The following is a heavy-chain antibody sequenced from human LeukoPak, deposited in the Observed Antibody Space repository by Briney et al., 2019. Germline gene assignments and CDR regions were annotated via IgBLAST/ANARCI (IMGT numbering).Heavy chain of an antibody. CDR3: AIPYSSEHY. CDR2: IIPILGIA. V-gene: IGHV1-69*02. Sequence: SVKVSCKASGYTFTSYYMHWVRQAPGQGLEWMGRIIPILGIANYAQKFQGRVTITADKSTSTAYMELSSLRSEDTAVYYCAIPYSSEHYWGQGTLVTVSS. J-gene: IGHJ4*02. CDR1: GYTFTSYY. D-gene: IGHD6-19*01.